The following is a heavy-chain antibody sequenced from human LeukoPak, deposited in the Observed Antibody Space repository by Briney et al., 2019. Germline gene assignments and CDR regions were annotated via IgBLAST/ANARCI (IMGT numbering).Heavy chain of an antibody. CDR1: GFTFNFYA. CDR3: TRAPREWLLGYYFDY. Sequence: HPGGSLRLSCAASGFTFNFYAMSWVRQAPGKGLEWVSAIGGGGTDTYYSDSVQGRFTISRDNSKNAVYLQVNSLRAEDTAVYYCTRAPREWLLGYYFDYWGQGTLVTVSS. V-gene: IGHV3-23*05. CDR2: IGGGGTDT. J-gene: IGHJ4*02. D-gene: IGHD3-3*01.